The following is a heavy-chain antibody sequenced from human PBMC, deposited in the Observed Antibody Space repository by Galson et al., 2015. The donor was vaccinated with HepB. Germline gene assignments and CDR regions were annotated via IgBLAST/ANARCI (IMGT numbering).Heavy chain of an antibody. CDR3: ARGWPARPVFDNYYYMDV. CDR1: GYTFTTYP. D-gene: IGHD6-6*01. J-gene: IGHJ6*03. Sequence: SVKVSCKASGYTFTTYPMNWVRQAPGQGLEWMGWISTNTGNPTYAQGFTGRFVFSLDTSVSTAYLQISSLKAEDSAVYYCARGWPARPVFDNYYYMDVWGKGTTVTVSS. V-gene: IGHV7-4-1*02. CDR2: ISTNTGNP.